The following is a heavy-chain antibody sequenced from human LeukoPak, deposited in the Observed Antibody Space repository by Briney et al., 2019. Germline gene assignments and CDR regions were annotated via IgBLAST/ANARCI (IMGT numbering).Heavy chain of an antibody. V-gene: IGHV3-33*01. CDR2: IWYDGSNK. Sequence: GSLRLSCAASGFTFSSYGMHWVRQAPGKGLEWVAVIWYDGSNKYYADSVKGRFTISRDNSKNTLYLQMNSLRAEDTAVYYCARIAGSSWSGYYYYMDVWGKGTTVTVSS. D-gene: IGHD6-13*01. CDR3: ARIAGSSWSGYYYYMDV. CDR1: GFTFSSYG. J-gene: IGHJ6*03.